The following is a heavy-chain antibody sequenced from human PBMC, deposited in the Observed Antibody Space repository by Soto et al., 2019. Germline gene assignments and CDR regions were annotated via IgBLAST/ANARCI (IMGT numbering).Heavy chain of an antibody. J-gene: IGHJ4*02. Sequence: QVQLVQSGAELKKPGSSVKVSCKASGGTLSSYTFSWVRQAPGQGLEWMGRIIPNLGITNYAQKFPGRITFIVDKSTSTAYMELSSLRSESTAVYYCARDQRYCSGASCPAFDYWGQGTMVTVSS. CDR2: IIPNLGIT. V-gene: IGHV1-69*08. CDR3: ARDQRYCSGASCPAFDY. CDR1: GGTLSSYT. D-gene: IGHD2-15*01.